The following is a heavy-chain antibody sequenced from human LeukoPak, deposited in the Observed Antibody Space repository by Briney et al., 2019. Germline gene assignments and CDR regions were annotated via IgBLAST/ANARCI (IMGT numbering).Heavy chain of an antibody. V-gene: IGHV3-23*01. CDR3: AKRGAYSNNWSISLDY. J-gene: IGHJ4*02. Sequence: GGSLRLSCAASGFTFSSYAMSWVRQAPGKGLEWVSTVTSGDNTLYADSVKGRFTISRDNSKDTIYLQMSSLRAEDTAVYYCAKRGAYSNNWSISLDYWGQGTLVTVSS. CDR1: GFTFSSYA. CDR2: VTSGDNT. D-gene: IGHD6-13*01.